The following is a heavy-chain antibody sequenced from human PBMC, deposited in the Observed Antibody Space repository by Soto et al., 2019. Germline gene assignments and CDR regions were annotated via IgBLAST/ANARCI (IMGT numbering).Heavy chain of an antibody. CDR1: GFTFSSYA. CDR3: AKDRGSGGYLSYFDY. CDR2: ISGSGGST. D-gene: IGHD5-12*01. V-gene: IGHV3-23*01. Sequence: GGSLRLSCAASGFTFSSYAMSWVRQAPGKGLEWVSAISGSGGSTYYADSVKGRFTISRDNSKNTLYLQMNSLRAEDTAVYYCAKDRGSGGYLSYFDYWGQGTLVTVSS. J-gene: IGHJ4*02.